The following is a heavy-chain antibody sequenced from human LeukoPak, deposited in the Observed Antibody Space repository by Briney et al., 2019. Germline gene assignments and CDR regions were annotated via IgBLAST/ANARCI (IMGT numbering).Heavy chain of an antibody. CDR3: ARVNTYYDFWSGLSGWFDP. D-gene: IGHD3-3*01. CDR2: ISSSSSYI. J-gene: IGHJ5*02. Sequence: VGSLRLSCAASGFTFSSYSMNWVRQAPGKGLEWVSSISSSSSYIYYADSVKGRFTISRDNAKNSLYLQMNSLRAEDTAVYYCARVNTYYDFWSGLSGWFDPWGQGTLVAVSS. CDR1: GFTFSSYS. V-gene: IGHV3-21*01.